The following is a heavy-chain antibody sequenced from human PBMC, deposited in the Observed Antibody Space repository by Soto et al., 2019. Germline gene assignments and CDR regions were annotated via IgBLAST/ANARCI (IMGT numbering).Heavy chain of an antibody. Sequence: GASVKVSCKASGYTFTSYYMHWVRQAPGQGLEWMGIINPSGGSTSYAQKFQGRVTMTRDTSTSTVYMELSSLRSEDTAVYYCARDLGEEWLVSYFDYWGQGTLVTVSS. D-gene: IGHD6-19*01. CDR3: ARDLGEEWLVSYFDY. V-gene: IGHV1-46*01. CDR1: GYTFTSYY. CDR2: INPSGGST. J-gene: IGHJ4*02.